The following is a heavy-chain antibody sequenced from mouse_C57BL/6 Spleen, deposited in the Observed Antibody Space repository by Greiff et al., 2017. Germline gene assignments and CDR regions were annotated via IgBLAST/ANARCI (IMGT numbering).Heavy chain of an antibody. CDR1: GFSLTSYG. CDR2: IWGDGST. J-gene: IGHJ2*01. CDR3: AKNDYYGSGYYFDY. D-gene: IGHD1-1*01. Sequence: VQRVESGPGLVAPSQSLSITCTVSGFSLTSYGVSWVRQPPGKGMAWLGVIWGDGSTNYHSALISRLSLSKDNSKTKVFLKLNILQTDDTATYYCAKNDYYGSGYYFDYWGQGTTLTVSS. V-gene: IGHV2-3*01.